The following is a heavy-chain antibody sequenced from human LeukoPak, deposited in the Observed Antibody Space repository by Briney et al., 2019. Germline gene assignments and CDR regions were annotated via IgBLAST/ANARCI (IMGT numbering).Heavy chain of an antibody. D-gene: IGHD2-8*01. J-gene: IGHJ3*02. CDR2: INPNSAGT. CDR1: GYTYTDYY. V-gene: IGHV1-2*02. CDR3: ARWGMRTFDI. Sequence: ASVRVSCKASGYTYTDYYIHWVRQAPGQGLEWMGWINPNSAGTSYAQKFQGRVTMTRDTSISTAYIELSRLRSDDTALYYCARWGMRTFDIWGQGTMVTV.